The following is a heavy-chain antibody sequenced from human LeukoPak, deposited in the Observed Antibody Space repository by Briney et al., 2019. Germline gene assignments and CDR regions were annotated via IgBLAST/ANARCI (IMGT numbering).Heavy chain of an antibody. J-gene: IGHJ4*02. V-gene: IGHV3-21*01. D-gene: IGHD3-22*01. CDR3: ARDRMVVVIGPEFFDF. CDR1: GFTFSSYS. CDR2: ISSSSSYI. Sequence: GGSLRLSCAASGFTFSSYSMNWVRQAPGKGLEWVSSISSSSSYIYYADSVKGRFTISRDNAKNSLYLQMNSLRAEDTAVYYCARDRMVVVIGPEFFDFWGQGILVAASS.